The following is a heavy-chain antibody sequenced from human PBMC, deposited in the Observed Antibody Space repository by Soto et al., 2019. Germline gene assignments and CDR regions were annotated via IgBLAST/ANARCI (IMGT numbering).Heavy chain of an antibody. J-gene: IGHJ3*02. V-gene: IGHV4-34*01. CDR2: INHSGST. CDR1: GGSSSGYY. CDR3: ARDGSSSWYGAFDI. Sequence: PSETLSLTCAVYGGSSSGYYWSWIRQPPGKGLEWIGEINHSGSTNYNPSLKSRVTISVDTSKNQFSLKLSSVTAADTAVYYCARDGSSSWYGAFDIWGQGSMVTVSS. D-gene: IGHD6-13*01.